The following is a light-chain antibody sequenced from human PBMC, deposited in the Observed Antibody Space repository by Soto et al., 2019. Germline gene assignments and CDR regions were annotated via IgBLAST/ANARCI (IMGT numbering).Light chain of an antibody. Sequence: EIVLTQSPATLSLSPGERATLSCRASQSISSQLAWYQQKPGQAPRLLIHDASNRATGIPARFSGSGSSTDFTLTISSLEPEDFAVYFCQQRSNWSLTFGGGTKVEI. J-gene: IGKJ4*01. CDR1: QSISSQ. CDR2: DAS. V-gene: IGKV3-11*01. CDR3: QQRSNWSLT.